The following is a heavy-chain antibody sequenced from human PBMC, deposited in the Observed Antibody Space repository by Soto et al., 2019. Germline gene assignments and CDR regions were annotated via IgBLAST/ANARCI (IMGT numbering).Heavy chain of an antibody. V-gene: IGHV3-53*01. CDR3: AKRRGAGGHFDY. Sequence: PGGSLRLSCVASGFTFSNYNMGWVRQGPGKGLEWVAVVSIGGSTHYADSVRGRFTISRDNSKNTLSLQMNSLTAEDTAVYFCAKRRGAGGHFDYWGQGALVTVSS. D-gene: IGHD2-15*01. J-gene: IGHJ4*02. CDR2: VSIGGST. CDR1: GFTFSNYN.